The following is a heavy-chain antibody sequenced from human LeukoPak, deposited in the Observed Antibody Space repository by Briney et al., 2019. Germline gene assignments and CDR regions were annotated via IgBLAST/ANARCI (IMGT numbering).Heavy chain of an antibody. V-gene: IGHV4-39*05. Sequence: SETPSLTCSVSGGSISSSSYYWGWIRQPPGKGLEWIGSIYYSGSVYYNPSLKSRLTIFVDTSKNQFSLKLSSVTAADTAVYYCARTESYDILTGYWYFDYWGQGILVTVSS. D-gene: IGHD3-9*01. CDR2: IYYSGSV. CDR3: ARTESYDILTGYWYFDY. J-gene: IGHJ4*02. CDR1: GGSISSSSYY.